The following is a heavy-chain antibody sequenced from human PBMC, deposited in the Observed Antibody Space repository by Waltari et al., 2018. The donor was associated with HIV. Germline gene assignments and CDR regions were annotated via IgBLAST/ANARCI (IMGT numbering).Heavy chain of an antibody. D-gene: IGHD1-1*01. CDR1: GGSISSSSYY. J-gene: IGHJ5*02. Sequence: QLQLQESGPGLAKPSETLSLTCTAPGGSISSSSYYWGWIRQPPGKGLEWIGSIYYSGSTYYNPSLKSRVTISVDTSKNQFSLKLSSVTAADTAVYYCARGERREDWFDPWGQGTLVTVSS. CDR2: IYYSGST. V-gene: IGHV4-39*07. CDR3: ARGERREDWFDP.